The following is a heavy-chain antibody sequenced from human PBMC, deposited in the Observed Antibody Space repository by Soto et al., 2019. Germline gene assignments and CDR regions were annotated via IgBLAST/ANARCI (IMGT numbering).Heavy chain of an antibody. V-gene: IGHV3-30*03. CDR2: ISYDGSNK. CDR3: AREGFIATGKKADAFDI. J-gene: IGHJ3*02. D-gene: IGHD1-1*01. Sequence: QVQLVESGGGVVKPGRSLRLSCAASGFTFSSYGMHWVRQAPGKGLEWVAVISYDGSNKYYADSVKGRFTISRDNSKNKLYLQMNSLRAEDTAVYYCAREGFIATGKKADAFDIWGQGTMVTVSS. CDR1: GFTFSSYG.